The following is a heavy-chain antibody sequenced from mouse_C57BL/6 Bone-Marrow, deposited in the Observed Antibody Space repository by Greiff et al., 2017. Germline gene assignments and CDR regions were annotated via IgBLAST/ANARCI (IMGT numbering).Heavy chain of an antibody. Sequence: QVQLQQPGAELVKPGASVKLSCKASGYTFTSYWMHWVKQRPGRSLEWIGRIDPNSGGTKYNEKFKGKATLTVDKTSSTAYMQLSSLTSEDSAVYCCARERALGYWGQGTSVTVSS. J-gene: IGHJ4*01. CDR3: ARERALGY. D-gene: IGHD3-3*01. V-gene: IGHV1-72*01. CDR1: GYTFTSYW. CDR2: IDPNSGGT.